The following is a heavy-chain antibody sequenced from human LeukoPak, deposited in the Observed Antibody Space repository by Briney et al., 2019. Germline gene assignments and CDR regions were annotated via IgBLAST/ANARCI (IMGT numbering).Heavy chain of an antibody. Sequence: PGGSLRLSCGASGFSFSDHYMDWVRQPPGKGLEWVGRIRTKPKSYTTDYAASVKGRFTISRDDSKNLLYLQMNSLKTEDTAVYYCGRVGDYFDNNGYSLDAVDAWGRGTMATVSS. CDR2: IRTKPKSYTT. CDR1: GFSFSDHY. V-gene: IGHV3-72*01. CDR3: GRVGDYFDNNGYSLDAVDA. D-gene: IGHD3-22*01. J-gene: IGHJ3*01.